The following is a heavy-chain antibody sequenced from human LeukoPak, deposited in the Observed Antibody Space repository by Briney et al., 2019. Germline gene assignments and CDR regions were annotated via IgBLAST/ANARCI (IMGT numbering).Heavy chain of an antibody. Sequence: GGSLRLSCAASGFTFSSYGMHWVRQAPGKGLEWVAVISYDGSNKFYADSVKGRFTISRDNSKSTLYLQMNSRRPEDTAVYYCAKDPSGDSFGSYGLDVWGQGTTVTVSS. V-gene: IGHV3-30*18. CDR1: GFTFSSYG. D-gene: IGHD5-18*01. J-gene: IGHJ6*02. CDR3: AKDPSGDSFGSYGLDV. CDR2: ISYDGSNK.